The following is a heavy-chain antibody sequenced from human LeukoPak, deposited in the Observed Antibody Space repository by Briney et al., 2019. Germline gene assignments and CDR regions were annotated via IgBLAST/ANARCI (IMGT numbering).Heavy chain of an antibody. CDR3: ARGGYFSTY. CDR2: INQDGGDT. CDR1: EFTFSSYW. V-gene: IGHV3-7*05. Sequence: GGSLRLSCAAPEFTFSSYWMTWVSQAPGKGLEWVAKINQDGGDTYYVDSVKGRFTISRDNAKNSLYLQMNSLRAEDTAVYYCARGGYFSTYWGQGTLVTVSS. J-gene: IGHJ4*02. D-gene: IGHD3-3*02.